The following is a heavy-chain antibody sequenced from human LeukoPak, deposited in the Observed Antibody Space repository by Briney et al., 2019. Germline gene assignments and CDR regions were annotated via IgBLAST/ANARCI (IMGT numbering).Heavy chain of an antibody. J-gene: IGHJ4*02. D-gene: IGHD3-10*01. V-gene: IGHV3-NL1*01. CDR3: AKDRRAGSYDY. CDR1: RFTFSSYG. Sequence: GGSLRLSCAASRFTFSSYGMHWVRQAPGKGLEWVSLIYSGGSTYYADSVKGRFTISRDNSKNTLYLQMNSLRGEDTAVYYCAKDRRAGSYDYWGQGTLVTVSS. CDR2: IYSGGST.